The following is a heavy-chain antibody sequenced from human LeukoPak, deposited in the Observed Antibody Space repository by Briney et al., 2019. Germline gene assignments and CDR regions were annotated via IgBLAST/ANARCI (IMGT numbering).Heavy chain of an antibody. Sequence: SETLSLTCTVSGGSISDRSFYWGWIRQPPGHGLEWLGHIFHSGSTSYNSSFRSRVTILVATSKKQFFLEVNSVTAADTAVYYCARVATTFGGYYFDHWGLGILVTVSS. J-gene: IGHJ4*02. D-gene: IGHD3-3*01. V-gene: IGHV4-39*07. CDR1: GGSISDRSFY. CDR2: IFHSGST. CDR3: ARVATTFGGYYFDH.